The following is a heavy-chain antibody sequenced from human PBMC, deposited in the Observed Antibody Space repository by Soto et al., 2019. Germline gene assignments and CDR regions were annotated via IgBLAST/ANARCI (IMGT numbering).Heavy chain of an antibody. CDR1: GYTFTSYG. CDR2: ISAYNGNT. J-gene: IGHJ4*02. Sequence: ASVNVSCKGSGYTFTSYGISWVRQAPLQGLEWMGWISAYNGNTNYAQKLQGRVTMTTDTSTSTAYMELRSLRSDDTAVYYCARGGYGDYEVSSFDYWGQGPLVTVSS. CDR3: ARGGYGDYEVSSFDY. V-gene: IGHV1-18*01. D-gene: IGHD4-17*01.